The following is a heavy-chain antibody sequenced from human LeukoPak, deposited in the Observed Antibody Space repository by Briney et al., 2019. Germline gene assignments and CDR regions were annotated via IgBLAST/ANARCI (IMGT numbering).Heavy chain of an antibody. CDR1: GFTFSSYW. J-gene: IGHJ3*02. CDR2: INSDGGST. V-gene: IGHV3-74*01. D-gene: IGHD1-26*01. Sequence: GGSQRLSCAASGFTFSSYWVHWVRQAPGKGLVWVSPINSDGGSTSYADSVKGRFTISRDNAKNTLSLQVNSLRAEDTAVYYCARVGGSNAFDIWGQGTMVIVSS. CDR3: ARVGGSNAFDI.